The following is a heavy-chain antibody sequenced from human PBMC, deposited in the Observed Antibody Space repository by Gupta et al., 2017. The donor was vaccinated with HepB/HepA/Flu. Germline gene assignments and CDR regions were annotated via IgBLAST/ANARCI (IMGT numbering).Heavy chain of an antibody. D-gene: IGHD1-26*01. CDR2: ISSSSSYI. V-gene: IGHV3-21*01. CDR3: ARDPEGYYSEIQDAFDI. Sequence: EVQLVESGGGMVKPGGSLRLSCAASGFTFSSYSMNWVREALGKGLEWVSSISSSSSYIYYADSVKGRFTISRDNAKNSLYLQMNSLRAEDTAVYYCARDPEGYYSEIQDAFDIWGQGTMVTVSS. CDR1: GFTFSSYS. J-gene: IGHJ3*02.